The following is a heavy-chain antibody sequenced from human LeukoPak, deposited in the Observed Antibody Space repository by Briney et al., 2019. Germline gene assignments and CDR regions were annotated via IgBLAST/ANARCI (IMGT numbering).Heavy chain of an antibody. J-gene: IGHJ5*02. CDR3: AIYLYDILEFDP. CDR2: MNPNSGNT. D-gene: IGHD3-9*01. Sequence: GASVKVSCKASGYTFTSYDINWVRQATGQGLEWMGWMNPNSGNTGYAQKFQGRVTMTRNTSISTAYMELSSLGSEDTAVYYCAIYLYDILEFDPWGQGTLVTVSS. V-gene: IGHV1-8*01. CDR1: GYTFTSYD.